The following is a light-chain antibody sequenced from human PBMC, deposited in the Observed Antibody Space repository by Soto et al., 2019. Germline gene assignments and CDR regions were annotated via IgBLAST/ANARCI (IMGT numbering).Light chain of an antibody. CDR1: ASNIGANYD. J-gene: IGLJ3*02. CDR3: QSYDFTLGAFWV. V-gene: IGLV1-40*01. CDR2: GTS. Sequence: VLTQPPSVSGAPGQRVTISCTGGASNIGANYDVHWYQQLPGTAPKLLIYGTSNRPSGVPDRFSGSKSGTSASLAITGLQAEDEAHYFCQSYDFTLGAFWVFGGGTKVTVL.